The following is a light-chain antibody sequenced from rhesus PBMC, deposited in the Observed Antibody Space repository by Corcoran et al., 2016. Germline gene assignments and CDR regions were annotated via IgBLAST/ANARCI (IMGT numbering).Light chain of an antibody. CDR1: QDITTY. J-gene: IGKJ4*01. Sequence: DIQMTQSPSSLSASVGDRVTITCRASQDITTYLNWYQQKPGKATNLLIYYAKRLESGVPSRFSGSGSGTEFTLTISSLQPEDFATYYCQQFNDVPLTFSGGTKVDIK. V-gene: IGKV1-32*01. CDR3: QQFNDVPLT. CDR2: YAK.